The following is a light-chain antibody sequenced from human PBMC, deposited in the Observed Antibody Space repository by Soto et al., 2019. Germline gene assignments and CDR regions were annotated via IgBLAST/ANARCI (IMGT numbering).Light chain of an antibody. CDR3: QQYGSSPTT. CDR1: QTVTGND. Sequence: EVVLTQSPGTLSLSPGERATLSCRASQTVTGNDLAWYQQKPGQAHRLLFYGASNRATGIPDRFRGSGSGTEFSLTISRLEPEDFAVYYCQQYGSSPTTFGQGIRLEI. J-gene: IGKJ2*01. CDR2: GAS. V-gene: IGKV3-20*01.